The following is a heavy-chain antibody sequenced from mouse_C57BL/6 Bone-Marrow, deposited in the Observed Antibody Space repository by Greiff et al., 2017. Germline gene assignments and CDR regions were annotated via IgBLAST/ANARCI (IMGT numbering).Heavy chain of an antibody. V-gene: IGHV5-4*01. CDR2: ISDGGSYT. CDR1: GFTFSSYA. Sequence: EVQGVESGGGLVKPGGSLKLSCAASGFTFSSYAMSWVRQTPEKRLEWVATISDGGSYTYYPDNVKGRFTISRDNAKNNLYLQMSHLKSEDTAMYYCARELDLAWFAYWGQGTLVTVSA. CDR3: ARELDLAWFAY. J-gene: IGHJ3*01.